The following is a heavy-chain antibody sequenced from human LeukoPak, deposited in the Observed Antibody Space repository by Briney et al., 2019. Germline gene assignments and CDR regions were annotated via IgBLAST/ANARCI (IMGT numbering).Heavy chain of an antibody. J-gene: IGHJ6*02. CDR2: ISGSGGST. V-gene: IGHV3-23*01. D-gene: IGHD3-3*01. Sequence: PGGSLRLSCAASGFTFSSYAMSWVRQAPGKGLEWGSAISGSGGSTYYADSVKGRFTISRDNSKNTLYLQMNSLRAEDAAVYYCAKDDDFWSGYYEYYYYGMDVWGQGTTVTVSS. CDR1: GFTFSSYA. CDR3: AKDDDFWSGYYEYYYYGMDV.